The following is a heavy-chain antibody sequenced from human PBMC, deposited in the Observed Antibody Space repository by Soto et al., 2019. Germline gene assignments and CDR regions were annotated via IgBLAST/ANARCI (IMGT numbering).Heavy chain of an antibody. V-gene: IGHV4-30-4*01. Sequence: LSLTCTVSGGSISSGDYYWSWIRQPPGKGLEWIGYIYYSGSTYYNPSLKSRVTISVDTSKNQFSLKLSSVTAADTAVYYCARGNTYYDFWSGPVWGQGTLVTVSS. CDR1: GGSISSGDYY. J-gene: IGHJ4*02. CDR3: ARGNTYYDFWSGPV. CDR2: IYYSGST. D-gene: IGHD3-3*01.